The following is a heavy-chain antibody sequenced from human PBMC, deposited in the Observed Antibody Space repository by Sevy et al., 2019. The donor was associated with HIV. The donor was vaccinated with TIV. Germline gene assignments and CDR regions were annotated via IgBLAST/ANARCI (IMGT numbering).Heavy chain of an antibody. Sequence: GGSLRLSCSASGFTFSTYTMNWVRQAPGKGLEWVSSISSSANYIYYADSLKGRFSITRDNAKNSLYLQMNSLRAEDTAVYYGARPSGWGSWEAFDIWGQGTMVTVSS. CDR1: GFTFSTYT. V-gene: IGHV3-21*01. D-gene: IGHD3-10*01. J-gene: IGHJ3*02. CDR2: ISSSANYI. CDR3: ARPSGWGSWEAFDI.